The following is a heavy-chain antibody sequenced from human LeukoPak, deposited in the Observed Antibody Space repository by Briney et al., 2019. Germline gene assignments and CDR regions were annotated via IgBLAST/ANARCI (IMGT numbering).Heavy chain of an antibody. V-gene: IGHV3-74*01. J-gene: IGHJ4*02. CDR1: GFTFSSYW. CDR2: INSDGSST. CDR3: ARVGSPYCSGGSCYSGDN. D-gene: IGHD2-15*01. Sequence: GGSLRLSCAASGFTFSSYWMHWVRQAPGKGLVWVSRINSDGSSTNYADSVKGRFTISRDNAKNTLYLQMNSLRAEDAAVYYCARVGSPYCSGGSCYSGDNWGQGTLVTVSS.